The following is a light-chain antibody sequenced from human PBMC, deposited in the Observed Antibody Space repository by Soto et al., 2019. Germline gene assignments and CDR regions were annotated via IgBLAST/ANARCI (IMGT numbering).Light chain of an antibody. Sequence: IQMTQSPSPLSASVGDRVTIAFRASQTIRNYLNWYQQKPGEAPKLVIYAASRLQSGVPSRFSGSGSGTDFTLTINTLQPEDIATYYCQQSYSTPRFGGGTKVDIK. J-gene: IGKJ4*01. CDR1: QTIRNY. CDR2: AAS. CDR3: QQSYSTPR. V-gene: IGKV1-39*01.